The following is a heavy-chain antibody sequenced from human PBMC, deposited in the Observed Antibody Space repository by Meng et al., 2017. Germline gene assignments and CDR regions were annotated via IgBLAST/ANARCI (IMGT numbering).Heavy chain of an antibody. CDR2: INHSGST. Sequence: QVQLQQGGAGLLKPSETLSLTCAVYGGSFSGYYWSWIRQPPGKGLEWIGEINHSGSTNYNPSLKSRVTISVDTSKNQFSLKLSSVTAADTAVYYCARVGKVVTAPLTYWGQGTLVTVSS. V-gene: IGHV4-34*01. J-gene: IGHJ4*02. CDR3: ARVGKVVTAPLTY. CDR1: GGSFSGYY. D-gene: IGHD2-21*02.